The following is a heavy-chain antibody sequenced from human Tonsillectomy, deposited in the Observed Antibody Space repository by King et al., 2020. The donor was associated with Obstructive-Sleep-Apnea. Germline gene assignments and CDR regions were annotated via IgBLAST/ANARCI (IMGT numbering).Heavy chain of an antibody. D-gene: IGHD4-17*01. CDR2: ISGSGGST. J-gene: IGHJ3*02. Sequence: VQLVESGGGLVQPGGSLRLSCAASGFTFSSYAMSWVRQAPGKGLEWVSAISGSGGSTYYADSVKGRFTISRDNSKNTLYLQMNHLRAEDTAGYYCAKDSSNGDDADAVDSWGQGTMVTVSS. V-gene: IGHV3-23*04. CDR3: AKDSSNGDDADAVDS. CDR1: GFTFSSYA.